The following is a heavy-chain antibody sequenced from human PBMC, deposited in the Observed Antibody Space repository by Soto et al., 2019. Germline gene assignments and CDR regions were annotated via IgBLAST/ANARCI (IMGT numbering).Heavy chain of an antibody. V-gene: IGHV2-5*02. CDR1: GFSLSTSGVG. J-gene: IGHJ5*02. CDR3: AHSLIGYYYDSSGSTWFDP. D-gene: IGHD3-22*01. CDR2: IYWDDDK. Sequence: QITLKESGPPLVKPTQTLTLTCTFSGFSLSTSGVGVGWIRQPPGKALEWLALIYWDDDKRYSPSLKSRLTITQDTSKNPVVLTMTNMDPVDTATYYCAHSLIGYYYDSSGSTWFDPWGQGTLVTVSS.